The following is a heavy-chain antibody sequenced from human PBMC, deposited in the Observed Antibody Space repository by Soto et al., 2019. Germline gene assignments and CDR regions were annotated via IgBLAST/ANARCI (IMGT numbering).Heavy chain of an antibody. Sequence: QVQLQESGPGLVKPSQTLSLTCTVSGGSISSGGYYWSWIRQHPGKGLEWIGYIYYSGSTYYNPSLKSRVTISVDTPKNQFSLKLSSVTAADTAVYYCARDQGRCSGGSCYSEGHYSGMDVWGQGTTVTVSS. V-gene: IGHV4-31*03. D-gene: IGHD2-15*01. CDR1: GGSISSGGYY. J-gene: IGHJ6*02. CDR3: ARDQGRCSGGSCYSEGHYSGMDV. CDR2: IYYSGST.